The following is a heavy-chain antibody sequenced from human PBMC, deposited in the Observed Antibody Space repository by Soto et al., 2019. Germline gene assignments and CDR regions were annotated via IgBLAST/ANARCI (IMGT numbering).Heavy chain of an antibody. V-gene: IGHV4-59*08. CDR3: ARHNYGSGSTYFDY. J-gene: IGHJ4*02. Sequence: QVQLQESGPGLVKPSETLSLTCTVSGGSISSYYWSWIRQPPGKGLEWIGYIYYSGTTNYNPSLTRRGTISVDTSKTLFSLKLNSMTAADTAVYYCARHNYGSGSTYFDYWGQGTLVTVSS. CDR2: IYYSGTT. CDR1: GGSISSYY. D-gene: IGHD3-10*01.